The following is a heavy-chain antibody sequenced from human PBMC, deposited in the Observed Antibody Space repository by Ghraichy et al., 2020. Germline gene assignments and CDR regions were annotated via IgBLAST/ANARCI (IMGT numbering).Heavy chain of an antibody. V-gene: IGHV3-23*01. CDR2: ISGGGGST. Sequence: GGSLRLSCAASGFTFSTYAVSWVRQAPGKGLEWVSAISGGGGSTYYADSVKGRFTISRDISENTLFLQMNSLRADDTAAYYCAKMTSSWPVPEGCDIWGQGTLVTVSS. D-gene: IGHD6-13*01. CDR3: AKMTSSWPVPEGCDI. CDR1: GFTFSTYA. J-gene: IGHJ3*02.